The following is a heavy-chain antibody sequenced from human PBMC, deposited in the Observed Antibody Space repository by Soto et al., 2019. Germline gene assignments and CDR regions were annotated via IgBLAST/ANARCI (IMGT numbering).Heavy chain of an antibody. Sequence: SETLSLTCTVSGDSISSYYWSWIRQPPGKGLEWIGYIYYSGSTNYNPSLKSRVTISVDTSKNQFSLKLSSVTAADTAVYYCARLVDTAMVQDSWGQGTLVTVS. CDR3: ARLVDTAMVQDS. CDR1: GDSISSYY. J-gene: IGHJ4*02. V-gene: IGHV4-59*01. CDR2: IYYSGST. D-gene: IGHD5-18*01.